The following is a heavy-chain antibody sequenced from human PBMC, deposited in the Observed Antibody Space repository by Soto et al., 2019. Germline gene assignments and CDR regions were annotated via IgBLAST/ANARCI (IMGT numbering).Heavy chain of an antibody. D-gene: IGHD3-22*01. CDR2: FDPEDGET. J-gene: IGHJ1*01. V-gene: IGHV1-24*01. CDR3: ATDSGYYYDSSGYYSGAFQH. Sequence: ASVKVSCKVSGYTLTELSMHWVRQAPGKGLEWMGGFDPEDGETIYAQKFQGRVTMTEDTSTDTAYMELSSLRSEDTAVYYCATDSGYYYDSSGYYSGAFQHWGQGTLVTVS. CDR1: GYTLTELS.